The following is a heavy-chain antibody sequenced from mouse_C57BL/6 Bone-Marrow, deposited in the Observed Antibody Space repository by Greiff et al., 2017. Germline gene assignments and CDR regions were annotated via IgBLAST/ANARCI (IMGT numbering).Heavy chain of an antibody. D-gene: IGHD4-1*01. J-gene: IGHJ2*01. Sequence: EVQGVESGGGLVKPGGSLKLSCAASGFTFSSYAMSWVRQTPEKRLEWVATISDGGSYTYYPDNVKGRFTISRDNAKNNLYLQMSHLKSEDTAMYYCAGTGHYFDYWGQGTTLTGSS. V-gene: IGHV5-4*01. CDR2: ISDGGSYT. CDR1: GFTFSSYA. CDR3: AGTGHYFDY.